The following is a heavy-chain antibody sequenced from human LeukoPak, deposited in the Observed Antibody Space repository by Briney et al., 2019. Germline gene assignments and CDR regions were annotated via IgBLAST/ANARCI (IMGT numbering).Heavy chain of an antibody. CDR3: AKDPSAYCSSTSCPWGFDY. J-gene: IGHJ4*02. CDR1: GFTFSGYP. D-gene: IGHD2-2*01. V-gene: IGHV3-30-3*02. CDR2: ISYDGSNK. Sequence: GKSLRLSCAASGFTFSGYPIHWVRQAPGKGLEWVAVISYDGSNKYYADSVKGRFTISRDNSKNTLYLQMNSLRAEDTAVYYCAKDPSAYCSSTSCPWGFDYWGQGTLVTVSS.